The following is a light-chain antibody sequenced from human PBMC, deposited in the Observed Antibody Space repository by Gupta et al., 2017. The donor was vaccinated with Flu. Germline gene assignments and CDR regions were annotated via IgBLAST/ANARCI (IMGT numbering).Light chain of an antibody. V-gene: IGKV1-5*03. J-gene: IGKJ1*01. Sequence: LSAYVGDRVTSTGRAYQSIRSISSWSAWYQQKPERAPKLLISKASSAESGVPSRSSGSGSGTXFTLTIXSRQPDNFATYYCQQVKSSSWTFGXGTKVEIK. CDR1: QSIRSISSW. CDR2: KAS. CDR3: QQVKSSSWT.